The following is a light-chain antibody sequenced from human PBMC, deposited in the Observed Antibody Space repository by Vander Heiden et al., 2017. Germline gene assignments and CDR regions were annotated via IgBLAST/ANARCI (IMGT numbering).Light chain of an antibody. J-gene: IGLJ2*01. V-gene: IGLV6-57*01. Sequence: NFMLTQPHSVSESPGKTVTISCTRSSGSIASNYVQWYQQRPGSSPTTGIYEDNQRPSGVPDRFSGSIDSSSNSAYLTISGLKTEDEADYYCQSYDSSNVVFGGGTKLTVL. CDR1: SGSIASNY. CDR3: QSYDSSNVV. CDR2: EDN.